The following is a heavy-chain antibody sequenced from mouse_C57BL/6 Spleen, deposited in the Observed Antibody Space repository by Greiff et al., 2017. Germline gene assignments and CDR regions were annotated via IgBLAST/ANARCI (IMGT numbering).Heavy chain of an antibody. V-gene: IGHV1-82*01. J-gene: IGHJ3*01. CDR2: IYPGDGDT. D-gene: IGHD2-4*01. CDR3: ARSNYDYSAWFAY. Sequence: QVQLQQSGPELVKPGASVKISCKASGYAFSSSWMNWVKQRPGKGLEWIGRIYPGDGDTNYNGKFKGKATLTADTSSSTAYMQLSSLTSEDSAVYFCARSNYDYSAWFAYWGQGTLVTVSA. CDR1: GYAFSSSW.